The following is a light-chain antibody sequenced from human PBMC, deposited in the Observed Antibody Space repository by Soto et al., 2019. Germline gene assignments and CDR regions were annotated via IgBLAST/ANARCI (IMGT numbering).Light chain of an antibody. CDR2: GAS. CDR1: QSVSSSY. V-gene: IGKV3-20*01. CDR3: QQYGSSPLT. J-gene: IGKJ3*01. Sequence: EIVLTQSPGTRSLSPGERATLSCRASQSVSSSYLAWYQQKPGQAPRLLIYGASSRATGIPDRFSGSGSGTDFTLTISRLEPADFAVYYCQQYGSSPLTFGPGTKVDIK.